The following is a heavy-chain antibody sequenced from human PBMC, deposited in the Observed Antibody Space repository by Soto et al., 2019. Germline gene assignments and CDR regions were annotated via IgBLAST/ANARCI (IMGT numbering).Heavy chain of an antibody. CDR2: IIPILGIA. CDR1: GGTFTSYT. J-gene: IGHJ5*02. CDR3: ARDAVRDYGDPGWFDP. Sequence: QVQLVQSGAEVKKPGSSVKVSCKASGGTFTSYTITWVRQAPGQGLEWMGRIIPILGIANYAQNFQGRVTITAEKSTSTAYMELSSLRSEDTAVYYCARDAVRDYGDPGWFDPWGQGTLVTVSS. D-gene: IGHD4-17*01. V-gene: IGHV1-69*08.